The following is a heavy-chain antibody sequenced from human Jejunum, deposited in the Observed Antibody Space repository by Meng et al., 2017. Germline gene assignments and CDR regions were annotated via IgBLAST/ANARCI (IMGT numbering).Heavy chain of an antibody. CDR2: ITAFNGLS. Sequence: QVQLVQSGPEVKKPGASVKVYCKASGYTFTNYGISWVRQAPGQGLEWMAWITAFNGLSTYTQKLQGRVTVATDSSTNTAYMELTNLTSDDTAVYYCARDEDGTAMFYWGQGTLVTVSS. CDR3: ARDEDGTAMFY. J-gene: IGHJ4*02. D-gene: IGHD5-18*01. V-gene: IGHV1-18*01. CDR1: GYTFTNYG.